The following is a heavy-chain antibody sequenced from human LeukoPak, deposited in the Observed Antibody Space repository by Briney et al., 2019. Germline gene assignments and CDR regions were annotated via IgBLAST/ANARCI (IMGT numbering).Heavy chain of an antibody. J-gene: IGHJ4*02. Sequence: GASVKVSCTASGYTFTSYAMHWVRQAPGQRLEWMGWINAGNGNTKYSQKFQGRVTITRDTSASTAYMELSSLRSEDTAVYYCARAYYSSGWYDYWGQGTLVTVSS. V-gene: IGHV1-3*01. CDR2: INAGNGNT. CDR3: ARAYYSSGWYDY. D-gene: IGHD6-19*01. CDR1: GYTFTSYA.